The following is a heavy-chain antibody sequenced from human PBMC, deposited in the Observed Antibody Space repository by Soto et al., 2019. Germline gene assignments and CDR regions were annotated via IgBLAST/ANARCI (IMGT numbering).Heavy chain of an antibody. CDR2: INHSGST. CDR1: GGSFSGYY. J-gene: IGHJ5*02. Sequence: QVQLQQWGAGLLKPSETLSLTCAVYGGSFSGYYWSWIRQPPGKGLEWIGEINHSGSTNYNPSLKSRVTISVDTSKNQFSLKLSSVTAADTAVYYCAREGGYCSSTSCYMGGSSSSWGQGTLVTVSS. D-gene: IGHD2-2*02. CDR3: AREGGYCSSTSCYMGGSSSS. V-gene: IGHV4-34*01.